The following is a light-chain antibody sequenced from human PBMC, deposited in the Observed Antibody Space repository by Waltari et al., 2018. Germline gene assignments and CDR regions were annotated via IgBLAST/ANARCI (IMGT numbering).Light chain of an antibody. V-gene: IGLV1-47*01. CDR1: SSNIGSNY. J-gene: IGLJ2*01. CDR2: RNN. CDR3: AAWDDSLSGL. Sequence: QSVLTQPPSASGTPGPRVTSPCSGSSSNIGSNYVYWYQQLPGTAPKPLIYRNNQRPSGVPDRFSGSKSGTSASLAISGLRSEDEADYYCAAWDDSLSGLFGGGTKLTVL.